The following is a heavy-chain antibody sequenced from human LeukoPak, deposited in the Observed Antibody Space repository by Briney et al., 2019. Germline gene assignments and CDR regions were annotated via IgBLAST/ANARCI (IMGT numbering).Heavy chain of an antibody. CDR2: IIPIFGTA. CDR1: GGTFSSYA. J-gene: IGHJ6*03. D-gene: IGHD4-17*01. CDR3: ARDRSMRGYGDYLYYYYYMDV. V-gene: IGHV1-69*06. Sequence: GSSVKVSCKASGGTFSSYAISWVRQAPGQGLEWMGGIIPIFGTANYAQKFQGRVTITADKSTSTAYMELSSLRSEDTAVYYCARDRSMRGYGDYLYYYYYMDVWGKGTTVTVSS.